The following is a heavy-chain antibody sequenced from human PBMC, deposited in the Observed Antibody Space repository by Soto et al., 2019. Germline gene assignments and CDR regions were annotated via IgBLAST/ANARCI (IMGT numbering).Heavy chain of an antibody. CDR1: EFTFSNYA. CDR3: AKDLSGGGVFVFDY. CDR2: ISGNDDST. D-gene: IGHD6-13*01. V-gene: IGHV3-23*01. J-gene: IGHJ4*02. Sequence: GGSLRLSCVASEFTFSNYAMSWVRQAPGKGLEWVSGISGNDDSTYYADSVKGRCIISRDNSKNTLDLQMNSLRAQDTAVYYCAKDLSGGGVFVFDYWGQGIRVTVSS.